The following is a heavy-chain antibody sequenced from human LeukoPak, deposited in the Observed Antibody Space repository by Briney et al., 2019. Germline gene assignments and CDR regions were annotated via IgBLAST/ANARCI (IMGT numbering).Heavy chain of an antibody. CDR3: AKEGKGTIFGVVISYYYYMDV. CDR2: IYSGGST. CDR1: GFTVSSNY. Sequence: EGSLRLSCAASGFTVSSNYMSWVRQAPGKGLEWVSVIYSGGSTYYADSVKGRFTISRDNSKNTLYLQMNSLRAEDTAVYYCAKEGKGTIFGVVISYYYYMDVWGKGTTVTVSS. J-gene: IGHJ6*03. D-gene: IGHD3-3*01. V-gene: IGHV3-66*02.